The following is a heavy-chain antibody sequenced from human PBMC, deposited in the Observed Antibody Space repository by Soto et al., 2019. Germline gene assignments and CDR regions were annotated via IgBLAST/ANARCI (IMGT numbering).Heavy chain of an antibody. CDR2: RMPIFGTA. CDR1: GGTFSSYA. D-gene: IGHD3-22*01. V-gene: IGHV1-69*01. J-gene: IGHJ4*02. CDR3: ARAEGYYYDRSGYLHSGPPRDY. Sequence: QVQLVQSGAEVKKPGSSVMVSCKASGGTFSSYAISWVRQAPGHGLEWVGGRMPIFGTANYAQKFQGRGTSTADESTSTTYMELSSLRSEDTAVYYSARAEGYYYDRSGYLHSGPPRDYWGPGTLVTVSS.